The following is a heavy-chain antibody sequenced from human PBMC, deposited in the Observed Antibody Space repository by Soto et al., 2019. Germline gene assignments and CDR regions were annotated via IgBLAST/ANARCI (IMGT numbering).Heavy chain of an antibody. CDR2: IIPIFGTA. CDR1: GGTFSTYT. J-gene: IGHJ5*02. CDR3: ARSQDSSGYWNSCFDP. D-gene: IGHD3-22*01. Sequence: QVQLVQSGAEVKKPGSSVKVSCKSSGGTFSTYTLAWVRQAPGQGLEWVGGIIPIFGTANYPQKFKGRVTITADEPTSTAYMGLSSLRSEDTAVYYCARSQDSSGYWNSCFDPWGQGTLVTVSS. V-gene: IGHV1-69*01.